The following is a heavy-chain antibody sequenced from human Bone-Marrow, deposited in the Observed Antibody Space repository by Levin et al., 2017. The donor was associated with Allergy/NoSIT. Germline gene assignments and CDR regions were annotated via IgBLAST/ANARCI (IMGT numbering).Heavy chain of an antibody. V-gene: IGHV3-9*02. CDR2: ISRDGAAT. Sequence: GGSLRLSCAAPGFTSNDHAMHWVRQVPGKGLEWVSGISRDGAATGYAGSVKGRFTISRDNAKSSLYLQMNSLRPEDTALYYCVKDVTPGGADVWGRGIPVTVSS. J-gene: IGHJ6*02. CDR3: VKDVTPGGADV. D-gene: IGHD2-15*01. CDR1: GFTSNDHA.